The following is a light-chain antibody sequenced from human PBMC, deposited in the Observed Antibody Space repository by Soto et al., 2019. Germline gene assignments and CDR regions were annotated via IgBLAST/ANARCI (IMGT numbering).Light chain of an antibody. CDR3: CSYAGSYTP. V-gene: IGLV2-11*01. Sequence: QSALTQPRSVSGSHGQSVTISCTGTSSDVGGYNYVSWYQQHPGKAPKLMIYDVSKRPSGVPDRFSGSKSGNTASLTISGLQAEDEADYYCCSYAGSYTPFGGGTKVTVL. CDR1: SSDVGGYNY. J-gene: IGLJ2*01. CDR2: DVS.